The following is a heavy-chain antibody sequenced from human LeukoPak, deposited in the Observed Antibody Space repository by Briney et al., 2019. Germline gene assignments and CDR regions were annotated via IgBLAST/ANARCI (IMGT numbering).Heavy chain of an antibody. CDR1: GDTFSSYA. V-gene: IGHV1-69*13. D-gene: IGHD5-18*01. CDR3: ARLPDTPMSP. J-gene: IGHJ5*02. Sequence: SVKVSCKSSGDTFSSYAINWVRQAPGQGLEWMGGIIPIFNKTNYAQRFQGRVTITADESTSTAYMELSSLRSEDTAVYYCARLPDTPMSPWGQGTLVTVSS. CDR2: IIPIFNKT.